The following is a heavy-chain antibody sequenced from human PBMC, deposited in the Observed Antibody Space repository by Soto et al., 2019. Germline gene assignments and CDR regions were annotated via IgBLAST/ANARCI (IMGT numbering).Heavy chain of an antibody. CDR2: IYYSGST. V-gene: IGHV4-61*05. D-gene: IGHD6-13*01. CDR3: ARAKAPLYSSSWYWFDP. Sequence: SETLSLTCTVSGSSISSSSYYWSWIRQPPGKGLERIGCIYYSGSTNYNPSLKSRVTISVDTCKNPFSLKLSSVTAADTAMYYCARAKAPLYSSSWYWFDPWGQGTLVTVSS. CDR1: GSSISSSSYY. J-gene: IGHJ5*02.